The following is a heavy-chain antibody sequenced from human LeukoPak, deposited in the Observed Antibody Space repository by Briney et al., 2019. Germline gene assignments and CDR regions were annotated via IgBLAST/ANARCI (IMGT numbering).Heavy chain of an antibody. CDR3: AKDQLRVITY. CDR2: ISYDGSNK. V-gene: IGHV3-30*18. J-gene: IGHJ4*02. D-gene: IGHD3-22*01. CDR1: GFTFSSYG. Sequence: GGSLRLSCAASGFTFSSYGMHWVRQAPGKGLEWVAVISYDGSNKYYADSVKGRFTISRDNSKNTLYLQMYSLRAEDTAVYYCAKDQLRVITYWGQGTLVTVSS.